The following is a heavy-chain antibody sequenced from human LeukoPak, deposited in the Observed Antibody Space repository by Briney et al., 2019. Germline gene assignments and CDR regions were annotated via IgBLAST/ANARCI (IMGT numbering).Heavy chain of an antibody. CDR2: ISYDGSNK. Sequence: GGSPRLSCAASGFTFSSYGMHWVRQAPGKGLEWVAVISYDGSNKYCADSVKGRFTISRDNSKNTLYLQMNSLRAEDTAVYYCAKRGDYGGNSPFDYWGQGTLVTVSS. CDR1: GFTFSSYG. CDR3: AKRGDYGGNSPFDY. D-gene: IGHD4-23*01. J-gene: IGHJ4*02. V-gene: IGHV3-30*18.